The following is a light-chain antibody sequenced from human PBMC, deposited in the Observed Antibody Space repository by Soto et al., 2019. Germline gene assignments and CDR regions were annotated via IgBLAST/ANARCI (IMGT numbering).Light chain of an antibody. J-gene: IGLJ2*01. CDR2: DNS. CDR1: NIGSKS. Sequence: SYELTQPPSVSVAPGQTATITCGGDNIGSKSVHWYQQKPGQAPVLIVYDNSDRPSGIPGRFSGSNSGNTATLTISRAEAGDEADYYCQVWDTTSDHVVFGGGTKLTVL. V-gene: IGLV3-21*02. CDR3: QVWDTTSDHVV.